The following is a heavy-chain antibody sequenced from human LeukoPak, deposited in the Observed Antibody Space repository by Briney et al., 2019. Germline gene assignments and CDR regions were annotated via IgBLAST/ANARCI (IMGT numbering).Heavy chain of an antibody. V-gene: IGHV4-30-4*08. CDR1: GGSISSGDYY. D-gene: IGHD2-2*01. CDR2: IYYSGST. J-gene: IGHJ4*02. Sequence: SETLSLTCSISGGSISSGDYYWSWIRQPPGKGLEWIAYIYYSGSTYYNPSHKSRVTISVDTSKNQFSLKLSSVTAADTAVYYCARHLGYCTSTSCYRVFDYWGQGTLVTVSS. CDR3: ARHLGYCTSTSCYRVFDY.